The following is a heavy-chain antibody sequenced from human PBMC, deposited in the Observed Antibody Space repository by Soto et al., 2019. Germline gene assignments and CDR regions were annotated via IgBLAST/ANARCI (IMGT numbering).Heavy chain of an antibody. V-gene: IGHV4-39*01. CDR1: GGSISSSSYY. D-gene: IGHD6-19*01. Sequence: LSLTCTASGGSISSSSYYWGWIRQPPGKGLEWIGSIYYSGSTYYNPSLKSRVTISVDTSKNQFSLKLSSVTAADTAVYYCARTSAVWFDPWGQGTLVTVSS. CDR3: ARTSAVWFDP. J-gene: IGHJ5*02. CDR2: IYYSGST.